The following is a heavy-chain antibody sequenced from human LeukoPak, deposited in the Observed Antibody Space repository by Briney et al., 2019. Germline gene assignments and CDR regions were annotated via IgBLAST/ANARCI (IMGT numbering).Heavy chain of an antibody. Sequence: GGSLRLSCAASGFTFSDYYMSWIRQAPGKGLEWVSYISNSGNTIKYADSMKGRFTISRDNAKNSLYLQMDSLRAEDTAVYYCAKDLEWELLPLDYWGQGTLVTVSS. CDR2: ISNSGNTI. V-gene: IGHV3-11*04. CDR1: GFTFSDYY. J-gene: IGHJ4*02. D-gene: IGHD1-26*01. CDR3: AKDLEWELLPLDY.